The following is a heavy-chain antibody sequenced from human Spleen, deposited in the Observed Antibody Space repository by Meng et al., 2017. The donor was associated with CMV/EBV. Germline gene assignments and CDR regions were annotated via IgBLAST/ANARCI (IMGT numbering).Heavy chain of an antibody. CDR3: TRLWSTGGFDP. CDR2: IRTQSNGYAA. J-gene: IGHJ5*02. CDR1: GYLVGGAA. D-gene: IGHD2-2*01. Sequence: GTGYLVGGAAMHWVRPASGKGLEWVGRIRTQSNGYAAEYAASVKGRFTISRDDSKKTAYLQMSSLKTEDTAVYYCTRLWSTGGFDPWGQGTLVTVSS. V-gene: IGHV3-73*01.